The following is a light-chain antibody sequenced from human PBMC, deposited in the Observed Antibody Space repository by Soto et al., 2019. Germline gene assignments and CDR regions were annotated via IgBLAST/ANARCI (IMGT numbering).Light chain of an antibody. CDR2: RAS. V-gene: IGKV3-15*01. CDR1: QSISSN. Sequence: EIVMTQSPATLSVSPGERATLSCRASQSISSNLAWYQQKLGQAPRLLIYRASTRATGIPARFSGSGSGTEFTLTISSLQSEDFALYYFHQYKNWPQTFGQGTKVEI. J-gene: IGKJ1*01. CDR3: HQYKNWPQT.